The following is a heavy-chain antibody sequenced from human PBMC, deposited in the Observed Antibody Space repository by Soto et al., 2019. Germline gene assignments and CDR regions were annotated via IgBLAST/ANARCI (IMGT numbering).Heavy chain of an antibody. Sequence: ASVKFSCKASGGTFSSYAISWVRQAPGQGLEWMGGIIPIFGTANYAQKFQGRVTITADKSTSTAYMELSSLRSEDTAVYYCAGLPGLLWFGELLDYYYYGMDVWGQGTTVTVSS. CDR2: IIPIFGTA. J-gene: IGHJ6*02. CDR1: GGTFSSYA. D-gene: IGHD3-10*01. CDR3: AGLPGLLWFGELLDYYYYGMDV. V-gene: IGHV1-69*06.